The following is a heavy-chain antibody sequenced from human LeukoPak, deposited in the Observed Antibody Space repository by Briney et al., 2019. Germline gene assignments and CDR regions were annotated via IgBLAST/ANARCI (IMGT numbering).Heavy chain of an antibody. CDR3: ARARELLRAFGD. V-gene: IGHV3-30*01. D-gene: IGHD1-26*01. J-gene: IGHJ4*02. Sequence: GRSLRLSCAASGFTFSSYAMHWVRQAPGKGLEWVAVISYDGSNKYYADSVKGRFTISRDDSKNTLYLQMNSLRAEDTAVYYCARARELLRAFGDWGQGTLVTVSS. CDR2: ISYDGSNK. CDR1: GFTFSSYA.